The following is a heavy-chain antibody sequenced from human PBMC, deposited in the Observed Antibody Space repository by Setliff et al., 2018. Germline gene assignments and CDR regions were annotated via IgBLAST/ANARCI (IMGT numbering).Heavy chain of an antibody. D-gene: IGHD3-10*01. Sequence: PSETLSLTCTVSGGSISSGGYYWSWIRQHPGKGLEWIGYIYYSGSTYYNPSLKSRVTISLDTSKNQFSLKLSSVTAADTAVYYCARHPGARYYYGSGSFYHLDSWGQGTLVTVSS. CDR3: ARHPGARYYYGSGSFYHLDS. CDR1: GGSISSGGYY. CDR2: IYYSGST. V-gene: IGHV4-31*03. J-gene: IGHJ4*02.